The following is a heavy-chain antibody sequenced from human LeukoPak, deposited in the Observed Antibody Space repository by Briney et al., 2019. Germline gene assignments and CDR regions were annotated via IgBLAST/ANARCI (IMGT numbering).Heavy chain of an antibody. CDR3: AREQYGSDDALDI. J-gene: IGHJ3*02. CDR2: IWLDGSNK. Sequence: GGSLRLSCAASGFTFSYYGMHWVRHAPDKGLEWGAVIWLDGSNKYYADSVKGRFTVSRDNSKNTMDLQMNSMRAEDTDVYYCAREQYGSDDALDIWGQGKMVTVSS. CDR1: GFTFSYYG. D-gene: IGHD4-17*01. V-gene: IGHV3-33*01.